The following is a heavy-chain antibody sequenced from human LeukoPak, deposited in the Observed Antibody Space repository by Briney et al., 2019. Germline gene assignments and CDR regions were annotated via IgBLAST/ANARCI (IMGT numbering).Heavy chain of an antibody. CDR2: ISSSSSAI. CDR1: GISFTSYA. V-gene: IGHV3-48*01. D-gene: IGHD3-10*01. CDR3: TRDSGRRRGVFNVDY. J-gene: IGHJ4*02. Sequence: GGSLRLSCAASGISFTSYAMNWVRQAPGKGLEWVSYISSSSSAIQYADSVKGRFTISRDNDKNSLYLQMNSLRAEDTAVYYCTRDSGRRRGVFNVDYWGQGTLVTVSS.